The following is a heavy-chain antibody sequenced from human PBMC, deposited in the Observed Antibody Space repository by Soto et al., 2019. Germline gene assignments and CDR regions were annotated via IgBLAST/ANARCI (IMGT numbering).Heavy chain of an antibody. CDR3: ARDGPYYYASRMDV. J-gene: IGHJ6*02. D-gene: IGHD3-10*01. CDR1: GIPVSSNY. V-gene: IGHV3-53*04. CDR2: LHSGGDT. Sequence: EVQLVESGGGLVQPGGSLRLSCAASGIPVSSNYMTWVRQAPGKGREWVSVLHSGGDTYYANSVKGRFTISRHDSTNTLFLQMNSLTPEDTAVYYCARDGPYYYASRMDVWGQGTTVTVSS.